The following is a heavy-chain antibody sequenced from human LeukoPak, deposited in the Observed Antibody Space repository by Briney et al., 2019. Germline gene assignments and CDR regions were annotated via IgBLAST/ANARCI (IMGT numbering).Heavy chain of an antibody. CDR1: GFTFSSYA. Sequence: PGGSLRLSCAASGFTFSSYAMSWVRQAPGKGLEWVSAISGSGGSTYYADSVKGRFTISRDNAKNTLYLQMNSLRAEDTALYYCSRDRVLGSGSTDCWGQGTLVTVSS. J-gene: IGHJ4*02. V-gene: IGHV3-23*01. CDR3: SRDRVLGSGSTDC. D-gene: IGHD3-10*01. CDR2: ISGSGGST.